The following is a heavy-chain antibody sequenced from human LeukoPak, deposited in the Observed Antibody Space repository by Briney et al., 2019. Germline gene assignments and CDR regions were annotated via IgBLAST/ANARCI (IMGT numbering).Heavy chain of an antibody. CDR3: TTDPVYSTNWYPFIDY. CDR2: VWQDGGSK. Sequence: GGSLRLSCAASGFTFSHYLIHWVRQAPGSGLEWVAAVWQDGGSKYYADSVRGRFTISRDNSKNTVDLQMNSLRGEDTAVYYCTTDPVYSTNWYPFIDYWGQGTLVTVSS. D-gene: IGHD6-13*01. J-gene: IGHJ4*02. CDR1: GFTFSHYL. V-gene: IGHV3-33*01.